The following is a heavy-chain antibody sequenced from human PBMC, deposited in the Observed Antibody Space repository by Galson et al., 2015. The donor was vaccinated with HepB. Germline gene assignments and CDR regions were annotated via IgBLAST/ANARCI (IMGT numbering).Heavy chain of an antibody. CDR1: GFTFSSYG. CDR3: AKDPQDKHYDSSGYYDY. CDR2: ISYDGSNK. J-gene: IGHJ4*02. D-gene: IGHD3-22*01. Sequence: SLRLSCAASGFTFSSYGMHWVRQAPGKGLEWVAVISYDGSNKYYADSVKGRFTISRDNSKNTLYLQMNSLRAEDTAVYYCAKDPQDKHYDSSGYYDYWGQGTLATVSS. V-gene: IGHV3-30*18.